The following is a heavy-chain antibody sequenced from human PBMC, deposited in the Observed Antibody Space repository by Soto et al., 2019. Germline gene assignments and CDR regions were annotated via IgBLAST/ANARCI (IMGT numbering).Heavy chain of an antibody. CDR3: ARVQESSMVRGVVDY. Sequence: QVQLQQWGAGLLKPSETLSLTCAVYGGSFSGYYWSWIRQPPGKGLEWIGEINHSGSTNYNPSLKSRVTISVDTSKNQFSLKLSSVTAADTAVYYCARVQESSMVRGVVDYWGQGTLVTVSS. V-gene: IGHV4-34*01. J-gene: IGHJ4*02. D-gene: IGHD3-10*01. CDR1: GGSFSGYY. CDR2: INHSGST.